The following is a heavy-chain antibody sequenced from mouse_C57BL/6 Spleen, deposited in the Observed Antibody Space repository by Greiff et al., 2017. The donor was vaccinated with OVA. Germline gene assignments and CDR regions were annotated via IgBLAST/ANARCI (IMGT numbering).Heavy chain of an antibody. CDR1: GYTFTSYW. V-gene: IGHV1-72*01. Sequence: QVQLQQPGAELVKPGASVKLSCKASGYTFTSYWMHWVKQRPGRGLEWIGRIDPDSGGTEYNEKFKSKATLTVDKSSSTAYMQLRSLPSEDSAVYYCSFTTVVARYWYFDVWGKGTTVTVSS. D-gene: IGHD1-1*01. CDR3: SFTTVVARYWYFDV. J-gene: IGHJ1*03. CDR2: IDPDSGGT.